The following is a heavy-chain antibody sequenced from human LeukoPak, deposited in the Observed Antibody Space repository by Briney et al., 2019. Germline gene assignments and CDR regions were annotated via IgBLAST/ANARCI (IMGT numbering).Heavy chain of an antibody. CDR1: GGSISSYY. CDR3: ARHDGISPFGVVPAARDYYYYYGMDV. CDR2: IYYSGST. V-gene: IGHV4-59*08. J-gene: IGHJ6*02. Sequence: SETLSLTCTVSGGSISSYYWSWIRPPPGKGLEWIGYIYYSGSTNYNPSLKSRVTISVDTSKNQFSLKLSSVTAADTAVYYCARHDGISPFGVVPAARDYYYYYGMDVWGQGTTVTVSS. D-gene: IGHD2-2*01.